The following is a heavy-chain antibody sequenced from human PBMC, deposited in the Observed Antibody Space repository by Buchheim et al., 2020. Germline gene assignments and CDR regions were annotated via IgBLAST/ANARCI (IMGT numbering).Heavy chain of an antibody. CDR2: VYYSGST. CDR1: GGSISSSTYY. D-gene: IGHD6-19*01. Sequence: QLQLQESGPGLVKPSETLSLTCTVSGGSISSSTYYWGWIRQPPGKGLEWIGSVYYSGSTYYNPSLKSRVTISIDTSKNQFSLKLTSLTDADTAIFYCASQATAGTYFDYWGQGAL. J-gene: IGHJ4*02. V-gene: IGHV4-39*01. CDR3: ASQATAGTYFDY.